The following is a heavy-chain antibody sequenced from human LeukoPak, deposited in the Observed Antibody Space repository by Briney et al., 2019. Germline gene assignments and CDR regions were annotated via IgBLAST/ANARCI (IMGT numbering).Heavy chain of an antibody. Sequence: PGRSLRLSCAASGFTFSDHAMHWVRQAPGKGLEWVAVMSYDGSNKYSEYYADSVKGRFTISRDASTNTLYLQMGSLRGEDTAVYYCARGQAPWVYGSGSFYHFDYWGQGTMVTVSS. D-gene: IGHD3-10*01. CDR1: GFTFSDHA. V-gene: IGHV3-30*14. CDR3: ARGQAPWVYGSGSFYHFDY. J-gene: IGHJ4*02. CDR2: MSYDGSNKYSE.